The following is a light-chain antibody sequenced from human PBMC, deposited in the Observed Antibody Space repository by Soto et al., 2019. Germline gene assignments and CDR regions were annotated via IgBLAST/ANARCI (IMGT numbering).Light chain of an antibody. CDR3: QQYGSAPWT. Sequence: VLTQSPGTLSLSPGERATLSCRATQSVVSNYLAWYQQKPGQAPRLLIYGASSRATGIPDRFSGGGSGTDFSLTISRLEPEDFAVYYCQQYGSAPWTFGQETRVEIK. J-gene: IGKJ1*01. V-gene: IGKV3-20*01. CDR1: QSVVSNY. CDR2: GAS.